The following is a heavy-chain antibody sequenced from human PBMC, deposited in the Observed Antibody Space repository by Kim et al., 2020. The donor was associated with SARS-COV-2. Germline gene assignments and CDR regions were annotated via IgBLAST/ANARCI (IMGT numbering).Heavy chain of an antibody. V-gene: IGHV3-53*01. D-gene: IGHD3-22*01. CDR3: AGDFYDSSYDSSGYYGVVGY. J-gene: IGHJ4*02. Sequence: GGSLRLSCAASGFTVSSNYIMWVRQAPGKGLECVSVVYSGGSTYYTDSVKDRFTISRDNSKNTLYLQMNSLRDEDTAVYFCAGDFYDSSYDSSGYYGVVGYWGQGTLVTVSS. CDR1: GFTVSSNY. CDR2: VYSGGST.